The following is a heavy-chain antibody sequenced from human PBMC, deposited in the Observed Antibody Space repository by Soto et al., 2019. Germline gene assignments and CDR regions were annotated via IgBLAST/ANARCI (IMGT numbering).Heavy chain of an antibody. V-gene: IGHV3-30-3*01. Sequence: PGGSLRRSCAASGFTFSSYVMHWVRQAPGKGLEWVATISYDGTSEYYADSVKGRFTISRDNSKHTLRVQMNSLRAEDTAVYYCARAGSTGYYDSSVYYLVDFWGQGTLVTVSS. CDR2: ISYDGTSE. J-gene: IGHJ4*02. D-gene: IGHD3-22*01. CDR1: GFTFSSYV. CDR3: ARAGSTGYYDSSVYYLVDF.